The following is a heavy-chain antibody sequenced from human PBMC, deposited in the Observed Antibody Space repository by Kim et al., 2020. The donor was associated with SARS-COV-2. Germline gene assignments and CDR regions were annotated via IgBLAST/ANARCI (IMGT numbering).Heavy chain of an antibody. J-gene: IGHJ2*01. CDR2: IYYSGST. D-gene: IGHD6-19*01. CDR3: ATRAGARYWYFDL. V-gene: IGHV4-39*01. CDR1: GGSISSSSYY. Sequence: SETLSLTCTVSGGSISSSSYYWGWIRQPPGKGLEWIGSIYYSGSTYYNPSLKSRVTISVDTSKNQFSLKLSSVTAADTAVYYCATRAGARYWYFDLWGRGTLVTVSS.